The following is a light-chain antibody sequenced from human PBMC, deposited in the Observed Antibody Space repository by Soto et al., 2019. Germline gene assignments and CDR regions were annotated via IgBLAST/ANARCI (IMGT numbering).Light chain of an antibody. Sequence: DIQMTQSPSTLSASVGDRVTITCRASQSISSWLAWYQQKPGKAPKLLIYKASSLESGVPSRFSGSGSGTEFTLTISSLQHDDFATYYCQQYDNYSTWTFGQGTKVEIK. CDR2: KAS. V-gene: IGKV1-5*03. CDR1: QSISSW. J-gene: IGKJ1*01. CDR3: QQYDNYSTWT.